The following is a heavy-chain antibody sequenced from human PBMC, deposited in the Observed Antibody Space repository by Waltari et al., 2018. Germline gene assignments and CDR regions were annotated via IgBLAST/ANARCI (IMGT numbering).Heavy chain of an antibody. CDR2: ISWDGGST. CDR3: AKALWGYSYGLGY. J-gene: IGHJ4*02. Sequence: EVQLVESGGVVVQPGGSLRLSCAASGFTFDDYTMHWVRQAPGKGLGCVSLISWDGGSTYYADSVKGRFTISRDNSKNSLYLQMNSLRTEDTALYYCAKALWGYSYGLGYWGQGTLVTVSS. D-gene: IGHD5-18*01. V-gene: IGHV3-43*01. CDR1: GFTFDDYT.